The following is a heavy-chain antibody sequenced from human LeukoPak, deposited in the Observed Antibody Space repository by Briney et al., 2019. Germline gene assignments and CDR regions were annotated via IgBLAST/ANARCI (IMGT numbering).Heavy chain of an antibody. CDR1: GSTFSSYA. J-gene: IGHJ4*02. V-gene: IGHV3-23*01. Sequence: GGSLRLPCAASGSTFSSYAMSWVRQAPGKGLEWVSAISGSGGSTYYADPVKGRFTISIDNSKNTFYLQMNSLRAEDTAVYYCATPGPGSGSYYPYLEYWGQGTLVTVSS. CDR2: ISGSGGST. D-gene: IGHD3-10*01. CDR3: ATPGPGSGSYYPYLEY.